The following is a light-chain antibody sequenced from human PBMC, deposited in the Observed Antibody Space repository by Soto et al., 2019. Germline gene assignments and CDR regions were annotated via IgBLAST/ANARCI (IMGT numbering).Light chain of an antibody. CDR3: NSYTGSSPYV. V-gene: IGLV2-18*02. CDR1: SSDVGSYNR. Sequence: SALTQPPSVSGSPGQSVAISCTGTSSDVGSYNRVSWYQQPPGAAPKLMIYEVSNRPSGVPDRFSGSKSGNTASLTISGLQAEDEADYYCNSYTGSSPYVFGPGTKVTVL. J-gene: IGLJ1*01. CDR2: EVS.